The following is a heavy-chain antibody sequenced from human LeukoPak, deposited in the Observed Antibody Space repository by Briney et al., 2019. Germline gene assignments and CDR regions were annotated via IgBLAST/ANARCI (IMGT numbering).Heavy chain of an antibody. CDR1: GITFSDHY. CDR2: SRNKANSYTT. V-gene: IGHV3-72*01. D-gene: IGHD3-9*01. J-gene: IGHJ4*02. CDR3: ARGDDILTGYNDY. Sequence: GFLRLSCAASGITFSDHYMELVRQASREGLEWVGRSRNKANSYTTEYAASVKGRFTISRDDLKNSLYLQMNSLKTEDTAMCYCARGDDILTGYNDYWGQGTLVTVSS.